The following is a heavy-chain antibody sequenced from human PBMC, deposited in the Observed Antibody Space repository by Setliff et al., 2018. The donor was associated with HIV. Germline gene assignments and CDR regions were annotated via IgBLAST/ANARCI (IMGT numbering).Heavy chain of an antibody. V-gene: IGHV4-59*01. CDR2: IFYSGST. CDR3: ARGGSMTTLTT. J-gene: IGHJ4*02. D-gene: IGHD4-17*01. CDR1: GGSISSYH. Sequence: SETLSLTCNVSGGSISSYHWNWVRQSPGKGLEWIGYIFYSGSTSYNPSLRGRVTISVDTSKDQFSLKLTSVTAADTAVYYCARGGSMTTLTTWGQGTLVTVSS.